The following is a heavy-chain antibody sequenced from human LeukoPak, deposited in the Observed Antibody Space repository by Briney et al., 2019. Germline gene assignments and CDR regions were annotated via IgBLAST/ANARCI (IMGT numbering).Heavy chain of an antibody. CDR3: AGALWYGTGTTYYYYGMDV. V-gene: IGHV4-61*01. Sequence: SETLSLTCTVSGGSVSSGSYYWSWLRQPPGKGLEWFGYIYYSGNTNYTPSLKSRVTISVDTSKNQFSLKLSSVTAADTAVYYCAGALWYGTGTTYYYYGMDVWGQGTTVTVSS. CDR1: GGSVSSGSYY. CDR2: IYYSGNT. J-gene: IGHJ6*02. D-gene: IGHD1-7*01.